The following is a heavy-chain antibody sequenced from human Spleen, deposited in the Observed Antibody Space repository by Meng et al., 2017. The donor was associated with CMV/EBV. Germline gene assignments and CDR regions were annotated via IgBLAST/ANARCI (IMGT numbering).Heavy chain of an antibody. CDR3: ARDLEYCGSTTCYEDCFDP. J-gene: IGHJ5*02. V-gene: IGHV1-18*01. CDR2: ISPYDGDT. Sequence: FTDYGISWVRQAPGKGLEWVGWISPYDGDTNYARKLQGRVTMTTDTSTTTAYMELRSLKSDDTAVYYCARDLEYCGSTTCYEDCFDPWGQGTLVTVSS. D-gene: IGHD2-2*01. CDR1: FTDYG.